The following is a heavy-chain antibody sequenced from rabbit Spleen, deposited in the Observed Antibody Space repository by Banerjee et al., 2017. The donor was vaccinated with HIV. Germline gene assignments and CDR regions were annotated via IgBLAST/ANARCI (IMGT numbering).Heavy chain of an antibody. Sequence: QEQLEESGGDLVKPGASLTLTCTASGFSFSSSDYMCWVRQAPGKGLEWISCIAGSSSGCTYSATWAKGRFTCSKTSSTTVTLQMTSLTVADTATYFCARDTGSSFSSYGMDLWGPGTLVTVS. V-gene: IGHV1S45*01. CDR3: ARDTGSSFSSYGMDL. J-gene: IGHJ6*01. D-gene: IGHD8-1*01. CDR2: IAGSSSGCT. CDR1: GFSFSSSDY.